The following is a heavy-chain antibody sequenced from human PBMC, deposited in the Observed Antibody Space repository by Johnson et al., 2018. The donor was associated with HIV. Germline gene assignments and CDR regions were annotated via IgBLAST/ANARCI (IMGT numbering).Heavy chain of an antibody. J-gene: IGHJ3*02. CDR3: ARSYSSSSHDAFDI. Sequence: VQLVESGGGVVQPGRSLRLSCAASGFTFSSYGMHWVRQAPGTGLEWVAFIRYDGSNKYYADSVKGRFTISSDNSKSTLFLEMTSLRLEYTAVYYCARSYSSSSHDAFDIWGQGTMVTVSS. V-gene: IGHV3-33*08. CDR2: IRYDGSNK. CDR1: GFTFSSYG. D-gene: IGHD6-6*01.